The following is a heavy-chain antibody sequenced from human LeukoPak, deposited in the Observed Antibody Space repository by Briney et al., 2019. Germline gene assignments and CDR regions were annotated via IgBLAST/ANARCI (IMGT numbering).Heavy chain of an antibody. V-gene: IGHV1-69*05. J-gene: IGHJ4*02. Sequence: SVEVSCKASGGTFSSYAISWVRQAPGQGLEWMGGIIPIFGTANYAQKLQGRVTMTTDTSTSTAYVELRSLRSDDTAVYYCARLSSGYYSNFDYWGQGTLVTVSS. D-gene: IGHD3-22*01. CDR1: GGTFSSYA. CDR2: IIPIFGTA. CDR3: ARLSSGYYSNFDY.